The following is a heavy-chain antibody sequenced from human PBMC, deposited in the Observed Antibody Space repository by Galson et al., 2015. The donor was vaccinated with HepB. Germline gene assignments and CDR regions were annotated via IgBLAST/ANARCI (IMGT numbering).Heavy chain of an antibody. CDR1: GFTFSRYA. D-gene: IGHD1-1*01. CDR3: TRGPRVQLERMDY. CDR2: IWYDGSKK. Sequence: SLRLSCAASGFTFSRYAMHWVRQAPGKGLEWVAVIWYDGSKKYFADSVKGRFTISRDNSKNTLYLEMNSLRVEDTAVYYCTRGPRVQLERMDYWGQGTLVTVSS. V-gene: IGHV3-33*01. J-gene: IGHJ4*02.